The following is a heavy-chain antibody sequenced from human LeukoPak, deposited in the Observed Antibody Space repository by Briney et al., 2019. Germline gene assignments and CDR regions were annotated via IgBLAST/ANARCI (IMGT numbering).Heavy chain of an antibody. CDR2: INSDGSST. Sequence: GGSLRLSCAASGFTFSSYWMHWVRQAPGKGLVWVSRINSDGSSTSYTDSVKGRFTISRDNAKNTLYLQMNSLRAEDTAVYYCARVSEYYYDSSGTFDYWGQGTLVTVSS. D-gene: IGHD3-22*01. CDR1: GFTFSSYW. V-gene: IGHV3-74*01. CDR3: ARVSEYYYDSSGTFDY. J-gene: IGHJ4*02.